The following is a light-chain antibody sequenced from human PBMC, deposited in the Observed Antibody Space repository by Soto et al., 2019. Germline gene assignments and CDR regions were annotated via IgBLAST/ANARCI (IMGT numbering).Light chain of an antibody. J-gene: IGLJ2*01. Sequence: QSVLTQPASVSGSPGQSIAISCTGTSSDVGGYKYVSWYQQHPGKAPKLMIYDVTDRPSGVSNRFSGSKSGNTASLTISRLQPEDEADYFCSSYTSANTLVFGGGTKVTVL. CDR1: SSDVGGYKY. CDR3: SSYTSANTLV. CDR2: DVT. V-gene: IGLV2-14*01.